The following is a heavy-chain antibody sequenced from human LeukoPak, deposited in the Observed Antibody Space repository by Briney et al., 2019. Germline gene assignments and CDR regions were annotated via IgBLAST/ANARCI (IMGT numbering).Heavy chain of an antibody. CDR3: ARTVPGHPDDYFDY. J-gene: IGHJ4*02. D-gene: IGHD6-19*01. CDR1: GFTFSRHW. Sequence: GGSLRLSCAASGFTFSRHWMSWVREAPGKGLERVAHMNQDGSAIYSIDSVKARFTISRDNNNNSLYLHMSGLTVADTAVYYCARTVPGHPDDYFDYWGQGTLVTVS. CDR2: MNQDGSAI. V-gene: IGHV3-7*01.